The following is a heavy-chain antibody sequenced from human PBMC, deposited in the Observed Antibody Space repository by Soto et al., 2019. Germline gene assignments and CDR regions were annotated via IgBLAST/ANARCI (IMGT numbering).Heavy chain of an antibody. D-gene: IGHD6-13*01. CDR1: GYTFTSYG. CDR3: VKRNVSATGIDWFDP. Sequence: ASVKVSCKASGYTFTSYGIHWVRQAPGQRLEWMGWINAANGDTKYSPKFQGRVTITRDTSASTAYMELSSLRSEDTAVYYCVKRNVSATGIDWFDPWGQGTLVTVSS. J-gene: IGHJ5*02. CDR2: INAANGDT. V-gene: IGHV1-3*01.